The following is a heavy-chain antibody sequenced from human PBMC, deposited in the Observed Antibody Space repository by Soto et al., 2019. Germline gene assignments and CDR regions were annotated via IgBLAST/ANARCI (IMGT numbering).Heavy chain of an antibody. J-gene: IGHJ4*02. D-gene: IGHD5-12*01. V-gene: IGHV1-69*01. CDR1: GGTFSSYA. CDR3: ASRKRWLQFRSFDY. CDR2: IIPIFGTA. Sequence: QVQLVQSGAEVKKPGSSVKVSCKASGGTFSSYAISLVRQAPGQGLEWMGWIIPIFGTANYAQKFQGRVTITADESTSTAYMELSSLRSEDTGVYYCASRKRWLQFRSFDYWGQGSLVTVYS.